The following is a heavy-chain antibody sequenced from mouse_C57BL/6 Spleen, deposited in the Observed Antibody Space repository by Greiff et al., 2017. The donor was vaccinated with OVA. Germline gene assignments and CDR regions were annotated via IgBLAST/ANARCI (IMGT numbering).Heavy chain of an antibody. Sequence: QVQLKQPGAELVKPGASVKLSCKASGYTFTSYWMHWVKQRPGQGLEWIGMIHPNSGSTNYNEKFKSKATLTVDKSSSTAYMQLSSLTSEDSAVYYCARMGWDVGYFDYWGQGTTLTVSS. CDR2: IHPNSGST. J-gene: IGHJ2*01. V-gene: IGHV1-64*01. D-gene: IGHD4-1*01. CDR1: GYTFTSYW. CDR3: ARMGWDVGYFDY.